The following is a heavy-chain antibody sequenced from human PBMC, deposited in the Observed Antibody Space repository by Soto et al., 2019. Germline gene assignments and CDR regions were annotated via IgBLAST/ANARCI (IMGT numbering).Heavy chain of an antibody. V-gene: IGHV1-24*01. CDR2: FDPEDGET. D-gene: IGHD3-22*01. CDR1: GYTLTELS. J-gene: IGHJ5*02. Sequence: ASVKVSCKVSGYTLTELSMHWVRQAPGKGLEWMGGFDPEDGETIYAQKFQGRVTMTEDTSTDTAYMELSSLRSEDTAVYYCAREDIPYYYDSSGYFNWFDPWGQGTLVTVSS. CDR3: AREDIPYYYDSSGYFNWFDP.